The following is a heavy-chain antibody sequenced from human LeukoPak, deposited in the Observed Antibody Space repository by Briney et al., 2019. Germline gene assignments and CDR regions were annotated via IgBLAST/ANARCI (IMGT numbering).Heavy chain of an antibody. V-gene: IGHV3-9*01. Sequence: GGSLRLSCAASGFTFSNAWMNWVRQAPGKGLEWVSGISWNSGSIGYADSVKGRFTISRDNAKNSLYLQMNSLRAEDTALYYCAKATGYYDSSALGYWGQGTLVTVSS. CDR2: ISWNSGSI. J-gene: IGHJ4*02. D-gene: IGHD3-22*01. CDR3: AKATGYYDSSALGY. CDR1: GFTFSNAW.